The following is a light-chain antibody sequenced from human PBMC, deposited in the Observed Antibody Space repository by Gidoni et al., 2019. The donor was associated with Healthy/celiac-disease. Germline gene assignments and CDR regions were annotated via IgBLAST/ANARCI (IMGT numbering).Light chain of an antibody. J-gene: IGKJ2*01. Sequence: DIQLTQSPSFLSASVGDRATITCRGSQGISSYLAWYQPKPGKAPKLLIYAASTLQSGVPSRFSGSGSGTEFTLTISSLQPEDFATYYCQQLNSYPRTFGQGTKLEIK. CDR1: QGISSY. CDR2: AAS. CDR3: QQLNSYPRT. V-gene: IGKV1-9*01.